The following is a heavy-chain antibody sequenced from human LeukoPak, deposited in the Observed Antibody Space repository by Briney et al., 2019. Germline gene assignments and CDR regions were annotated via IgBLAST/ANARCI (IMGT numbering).Heavy chain of an antibody. V-gene: IGHV3-23*01. CDR3: AKDSPVAGTREVFPLGASDI. J-gene: IGHJ3*02. D-gene: IGHD6-19*01. CDR2: ISGSGGST. Sequence: GGSLRLSCAASGFTFSSYAMSWVRQAPGKGLEWVSAISGSGGSTYYADSVKGRFTISRDDSKNPLYLQMNSLRAEDTAVYYCAKDSPVAGTREVFPLGASDIWGQGTMVTVSS. CDR1: GFTFSSYA.